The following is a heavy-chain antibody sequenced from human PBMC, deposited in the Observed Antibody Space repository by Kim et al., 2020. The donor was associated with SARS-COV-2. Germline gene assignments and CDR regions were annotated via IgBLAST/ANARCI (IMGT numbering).Heavy chain of an antibody. CDR1: GGSFSGYY. D-gene: IGHD4-17*01. J-gene: IGHJ2*01. Sequence: SETLSLTCAVYGGSFSGYYWSWIRQPPGKGLEWIGEINHSGSTNYNPSLKSRVTISVDTSKNQFSLKLSSVTAADTAVYYCARGVTRPRAYWYFDLWGRGTLVTVSS. CDR3: ARGVTRPRAYWYFDL. V-gene: IGHV4-34*01. CDR2: INHSGST.